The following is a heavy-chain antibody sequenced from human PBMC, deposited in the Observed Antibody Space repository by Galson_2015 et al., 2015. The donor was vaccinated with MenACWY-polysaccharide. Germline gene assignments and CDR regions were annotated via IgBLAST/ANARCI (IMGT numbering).Heavy chain of an antibody. CDR2: VSGSGSST. Sequence: SLRLSCAASGFTFSSYAMSWVRQAPGKGLEWVSTVSGSGSSTYYADSEKGRFTISRDNSKNTLYLQMGSLRAEDTAVYYCAKVAVAGPMSFFDYWGQGTLVTVSS. CDR1: GFTFSSYA. CDR3: AKVAVAGPMSFFDY. V-gene: IGHV3-23*01. D-gene: IGHD6-19*01. J-gene: IGHJ4*02.